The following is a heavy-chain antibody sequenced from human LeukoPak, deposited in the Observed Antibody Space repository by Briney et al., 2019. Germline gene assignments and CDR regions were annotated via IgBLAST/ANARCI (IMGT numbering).Heavy chain of an antibody. CDR2: INSDGSST. J-gene: IGHJ6*02. CDR3: VNYGWFGELDYGMDV. Sequence: PGGSLRLSCAASGFTFSSYWMHWVRQAPGKGLVWVSRINSDGSSTSYADSVKGRFTISRDNAKNTLYLQMNSLRAEDTAVYYCVNYGWFGELDYGMDVWGQGTTVTVSS. V-gene: IGHV3-74*01. CDR1: GFTFSSYW. D-gene: IGHD3-10*01.